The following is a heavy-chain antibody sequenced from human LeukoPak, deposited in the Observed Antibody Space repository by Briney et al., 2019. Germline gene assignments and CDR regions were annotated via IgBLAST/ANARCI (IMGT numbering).Heavy chain of an antibody. V-gene: IGHV3-48*04. CDR3: ARQHYGMITFGGVTRENWFDP. CDR1: GFTFSSYS. J-gene: IGHJ5*02. CDR2: ISSSSSTI. D-gene: IGHD3-16*01. Sequence: GGSLRLSCAASGFTFSSYSMNWVRQAPGKGLEWVSYISSSSSTIYYADSVKGRFTISRDNAKNSLYLQMNSLRAEDTAVYYCARQHYGMITFGGVTRENWFDPWGQGTLVTVSS.